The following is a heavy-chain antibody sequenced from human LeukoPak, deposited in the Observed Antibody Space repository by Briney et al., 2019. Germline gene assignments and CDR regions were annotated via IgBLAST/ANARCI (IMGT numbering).Heavy chain of an antibody. CDR2: IYPGDSDT. CDR1: GYSFTSYW. D-gene: IGHD6-19*01. CDR3: ARVNGWYYFDY. V-gene: IGHV5-51*01. Sequence: GESLKISCKGSGYSFTSYWIGWVRQMPGKGLEWMGIIYPGDSDTRYSPSFQGQVTVSADKSISTVYLQWSSLKASDTAMYSCARVNGWYYFDYWGQGTLVTVSS. J-gene: IGHJ4*02.